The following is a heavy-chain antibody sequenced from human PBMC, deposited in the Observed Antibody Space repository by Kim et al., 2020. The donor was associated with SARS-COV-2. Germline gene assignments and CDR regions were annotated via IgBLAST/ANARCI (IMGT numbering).Heavy chain of an antibody. CDR3: ARDGEEWEPPFDY. D-gene: IGHD1-26*01. Sequence: GGSLRLSCAASGFTFSSYSMNWVRQAPGKGLEWVSSISSSSSYIYYADSVKGRFTISRDNAKNSLYLQMNSLRAEDTAVYYCARDGEEWEPPFDYWGQGTLVTVSS. CDR1: GFTFSSYS. V-gene: IGHV3-21*01. CDR2: ISSSSSYI. J-gene: IGHJ4*02.